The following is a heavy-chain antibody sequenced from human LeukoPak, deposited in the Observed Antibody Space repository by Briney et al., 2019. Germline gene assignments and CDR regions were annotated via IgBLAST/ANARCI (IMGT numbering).Heavy chain of an antibody. CDR3: ARGDVLGGYNRKYGAFDI. Sequence: SQTLSITCAISGDSVSSNRAAWNWIRQSPSRGLEWLGRTYYRSKWYNEYAVSVRSRITINPDTSRNQFSLQLDSMTPEDTAVYYCARGDVLGGYNRKYGAFDIWGQGTMITVSS. D-gene: IGHD1-14*01. V-gene: IGHV6-1*01. CDR1: GDSVSSNRAA. CDR2: TYYRSKWYN. J-gene: IGHJ3*02.